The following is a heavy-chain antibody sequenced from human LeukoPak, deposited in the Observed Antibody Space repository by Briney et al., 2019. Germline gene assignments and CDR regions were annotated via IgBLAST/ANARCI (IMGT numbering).Heavy chain of an antibody. CDR1: GGSISGSSYY. D-gene: IGHD4-17*01. Sequence: SETLSLTCTVSGGSISGSSYYWGWIRQPPGKGLEWIGSIYYSGSTYYNPSLKSRVTISVDTSKNRFSLKLSSVTAADTAVYYCAIHDYGDRDAFDIWGQGTMVTVSS. J-gene: IGHJ3*02. CDR2: IYYSGST. V-gene: IGHV4-39*01. CDR3: AIHDYGDRDAFDI.